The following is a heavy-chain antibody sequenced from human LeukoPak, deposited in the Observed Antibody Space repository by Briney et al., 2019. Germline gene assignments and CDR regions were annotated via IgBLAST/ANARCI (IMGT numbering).Heavy chain of an antibody. CDR1: GGSISSYY. Sequence: SETLSLTCTVSGGSISSYYWSWIRQPAGKGLEWIGRIYTSGSTNYNPSLKSRVTMSVDTSKNQFSLKLSSVTAADTAVYYCARSYSSSSKAGYYYYYGMDVWGQGTTVTVS. CDR2: IYTSGST. V-gene: IGHV4-4*07. D-gene: IGHD6-6*01. CDR3: ARSYSSSSKAGYYYYYGMDV. J-gene: IGHJ6*02.